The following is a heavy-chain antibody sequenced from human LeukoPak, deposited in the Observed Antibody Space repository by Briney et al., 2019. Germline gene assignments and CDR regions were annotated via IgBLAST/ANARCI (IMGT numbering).Heavy chain of an antibody. Sequence: GESLKISCKGSGYSFTSYWVSWVRQMPGKGLEWMGRIDPSDSYTNYSPSFQGHVTISADKSISTAYLQWSSLKASDTAMYYCARHLHMGDDPFDYWGQGTLVTVSS. CDR1: GYSFTSYW. V-gene: IGHV5-10-1*01. D-gene: IGHD2-21*02. J-gene: IGHJ4*02. CDR2: IDPSDSYT. CDR3: ARHLHMGDDPFDY.